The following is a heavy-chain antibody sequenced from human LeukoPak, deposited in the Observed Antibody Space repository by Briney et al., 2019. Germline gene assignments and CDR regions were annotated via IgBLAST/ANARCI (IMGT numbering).Heavy chain of an antibody. V-gene: IGHV2-5*02. J-gene: IGHJ4*02. D-gene: IGHD3-22*01. Sequence: SGPTLVKPTQTLTLTCTFSGFSLSTSRVGVCWIRQPPGKALEWLALIYWDDDKRYSPSLKSRLTITKDTSKNQVVLTMTNMDPVDTATYYCAHLYYYDSSGYYPFDYWGQGTLVTVSS. CDR2: IYWDDDK. CDR1: GFSLSTSRVG. CDR3: AHLYYYDSSGYYPFDY.